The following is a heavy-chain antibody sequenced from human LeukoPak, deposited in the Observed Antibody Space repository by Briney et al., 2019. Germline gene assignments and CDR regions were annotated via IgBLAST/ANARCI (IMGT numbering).Heavy chain of an antibody. CDR2: IWDTEIT. Sequence: PSETLSLTCTVSGGSISSYFWSWLRQPPGKGLEWVGYIWDTEITDYNPSLESRVTISPDTSKNHFSLKLRSVTAADTALYFCARGLVLATDDAFDIWGQGTLVTVSS. V-gene: IGHV4-59*01. CDR1: GGSISSYF. CDR3: ARGLVLATDDAFDI. D-gene: IGHD5-12*01. J-gene: IGHJ3*02.